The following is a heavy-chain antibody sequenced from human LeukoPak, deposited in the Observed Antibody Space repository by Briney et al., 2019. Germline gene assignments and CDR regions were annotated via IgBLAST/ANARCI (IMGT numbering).Heavy chain of an antibody. CDR1: GYTFTSYY. CDR2: INPSGGST. Sequence: ASVTVSCKASGYTFTSYYMHWVRQAPGQGLEWMGIINPSGGSTSYAQKFQGRVTMTRDTSTSTVYMELSNLRSEDTAVYYCAANHPSSGYFDYWGQGTLVTVSS. D-gene: IGHD3-22*01. V-gene: IGHV1-46*01. J-gene: IGHJ4*02. CDR3: AANHPSSGYFDY.